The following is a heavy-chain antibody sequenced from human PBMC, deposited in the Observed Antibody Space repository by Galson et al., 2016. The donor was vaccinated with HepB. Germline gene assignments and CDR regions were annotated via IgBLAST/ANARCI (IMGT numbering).Heavy chain of an antibody. V-gene: IGHV3-73*01. D-gene: IGHD2-2*01. Sequence: SLRLSCAASGFTFSGSGIHWVRQASGKGLEWVARIGSKANSHATEYAASVTGRFTISRDDSKNTAYLQMNSLKTEDTAVYSCTNMGGCVGYCSNTPIYDGDVWGQGTTVTVSS. CDR2: IGSKANSHAT. CDR1: GFTFSGSG. J-gene: IGHJ6*02. CDR3: TNMGGCVGYCSNTPIYDGDV.